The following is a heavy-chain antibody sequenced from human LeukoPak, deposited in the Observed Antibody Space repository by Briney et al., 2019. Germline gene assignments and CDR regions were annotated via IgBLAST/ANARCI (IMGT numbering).Heavy chain of an antibody. CDR3: ATNRDYYDSRSDY. CDR2: IYYGGST. V-gene: IGHV4-39*07. J-gene: IGHJ4*02. CDR1: GGSISSSSYY. D-gene: IGHD3-22*01. Sequence: PSETLSLTCTVSGGSISSSSYYWGWIRQPPGKGLEWIGSIYYGGSTYYNPSLKSRVTISVDTSKNQFSLKLSSVTAADTAVYYCATNRDYYDSRSDYWGQGTLVTVSS.